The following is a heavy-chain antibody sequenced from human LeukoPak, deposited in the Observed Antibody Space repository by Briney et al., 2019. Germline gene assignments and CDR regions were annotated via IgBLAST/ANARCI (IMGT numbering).Heavy chain of an antibody. CDR3: AGEEGDTMIVAVLEYYFDY. V-gene: IGHV1-2*02. CDR2: INPNIGGT. J-gene: IGHJ4*02. CDR1: GYTLTGYY. Sequence: ASVKVSCKASGYTLTGYYMHWVRQAPGQGLEWLGWINPNIGGTNYAQKFQGRVTMTRDTSISTAYMEMRMLRSDDTAVYYYAGEEGDTMIVAVLEYYFDYWGQGTLVTVSS. D-gene: IGHD3-22*01.